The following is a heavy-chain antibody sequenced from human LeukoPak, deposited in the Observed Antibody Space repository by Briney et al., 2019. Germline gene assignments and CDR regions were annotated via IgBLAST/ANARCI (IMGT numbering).Heavy chain of an antibody. V-gene: IGHV3-20*04. CDR1: GFTFDDYG. CDR3: AREGDDSSGYYSDY. D-gene: IGHD3-22*01. J-gene: IGHJ4*02. Sequence: GGSLRLSCAASGFTFDDYGMSWVRQAPGKGLEWVSGINWNGGSTGYADSVKGRFTISRDNAKNSLYLKMNSLRAEDTALYYCAREGDDSSGYYSDYWGQGTLVTVSS. CDR2: INWNGGST.